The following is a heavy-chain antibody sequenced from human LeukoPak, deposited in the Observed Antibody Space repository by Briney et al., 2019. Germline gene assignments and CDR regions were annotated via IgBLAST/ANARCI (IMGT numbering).Heavy chain of an antibody. CDR2: INQDGTEK. D-gene: IGHD3-10*01. Sequence: GGSLRLSCAASGFTFTTYWMSWVRQLPGKGLQWVANINQDGTEKYYVDSVKGRFTISRDNAKNSLDLQMNSLRVEDTGIYYCVKVAKYYYGSETYYFFEHWGQGTPVTASS. J-gene: IGHJ4*02. CDR3: VKVAKYYYGSETYYFFEH. V-gene: IGHV3-7*01. CDR1: GFTFTTYW.